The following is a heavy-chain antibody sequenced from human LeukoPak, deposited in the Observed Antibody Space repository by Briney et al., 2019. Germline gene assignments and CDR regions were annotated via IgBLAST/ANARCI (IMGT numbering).Heavy chain of an antibody. CDR3: ARDVKDIVVVPAASLDY. CDR2: INPSGGST. V-gene: IGHV1-46*01. D-gene: IGHD2-2*01. J-gene: IGHJ4*02. Sequence: ASVKVSCKASGYTFTSYYMHWVRQAPGQGLEWMGIINPSGGSTSYAQKFQGRVTMTRDTSTSTVYMELSSLRSEDTAVYYCARDVKDIVVVPAASLDYWGQGTLVTVSS. CDR1: GYTFTSYY.